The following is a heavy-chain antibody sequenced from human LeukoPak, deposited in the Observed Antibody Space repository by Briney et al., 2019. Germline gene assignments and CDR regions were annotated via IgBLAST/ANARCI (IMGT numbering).Heavy chain of an antibody. V-gene: IGHV3-21*01. D-gene: IGHD2-15*01. CDR2: ISSSSSYI. CDR1: GFTFSGYS. CDR3: AREEGYCSGGSCYPDY. J-gene: IGHJ4*02. Sequence: PGGSLRLSCAASGFTFSGYSMNWVRQAPGKGLEWVSSISSSSSYIYYADSVKGRFTISRDNAKNSLYLQMNSLRAEDTAVYYCAREEGYCSGGSCYPDYWGQGTLVTVSS.